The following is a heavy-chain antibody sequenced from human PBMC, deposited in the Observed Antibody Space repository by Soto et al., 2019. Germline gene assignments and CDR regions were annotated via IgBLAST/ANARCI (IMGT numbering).Heavy chain of an antibody. D-gene: IGHD6-6*01. CDR1: GFTFDDYA. J-gene: IGHJ6*03. CDR2: ISWNSGSI. Sequence: GGSLRLSCAASGFTFDDYAMHCVRQAPGKGLEWVSGISWNSGSIGYADSVKGRFTISRVNAKNSLYLQMNSLRAEDTALYYCAKDPTPDSSSTFRYYYYMDVWGKGTTVTVSS. CDR3: AKDPTPDSSSTFRYYYYMDV. V-gene: IGHV3-9*01.